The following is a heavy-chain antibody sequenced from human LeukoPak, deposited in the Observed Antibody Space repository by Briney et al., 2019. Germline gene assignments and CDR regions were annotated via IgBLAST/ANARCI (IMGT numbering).Heavy chain of an antibody. Sequence: GGSLRLSCAASAFTFSSYWMNWVRQAPGKGREWVAGIDEDGTEKYYVESVKGRFTISRDNAKKSVYLQMNSLRADDTAVYYCARAITAVDSYWGQGTLVTVSS. D-gene: IGHD6-13*01. CDR1: AFTFSSYW. CDR3: ARAITAVDSY. J-gene: IGHJ4*02. V-gene: IGHV3-7*01. CDR2: IDEDGTEK.